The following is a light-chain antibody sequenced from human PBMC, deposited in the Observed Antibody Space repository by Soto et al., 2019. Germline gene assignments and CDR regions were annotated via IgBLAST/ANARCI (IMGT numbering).Light chain of an antibody. Sequence: EIVLTQSPGTLSLSPGERATLSCRASQSVSSSYLAWYQQKPGQAPRLLIYVASSRATGIPDRFSGSGSGTDFTLTISRLEAEDFAVYYCQQYGSSLFGQGTRLEIK. J-gene: IGKJ5*01. CDR2: VAS. V-gene: IGKV3-20*01. CDR3: QQYGSSL. CDR1: QSVSSSY.